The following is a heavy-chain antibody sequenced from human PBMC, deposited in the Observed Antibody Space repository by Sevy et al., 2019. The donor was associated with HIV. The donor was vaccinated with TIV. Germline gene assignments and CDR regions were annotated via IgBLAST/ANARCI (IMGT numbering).Heavy chain of an antibody. V-gene: IGHV3-30-3*01. Sequence: GGSLRLSCAASGFTFSSYAMHWVRQAPGKGLEWVAVISYDGSNKYYADSVKGRFTISRDNSKKTLYLQMNSLRAEDTAVYYCASKLGDNWNYKCGAFDIWGQGTMVTVSS. J-gene: IGHJ3*02. CDR1: GFTFSSYA. CDR3: ASKLGDNWNYKCGAFDI. CDR2: ISYDGSNK. D-gene: IGHD1-7*01.